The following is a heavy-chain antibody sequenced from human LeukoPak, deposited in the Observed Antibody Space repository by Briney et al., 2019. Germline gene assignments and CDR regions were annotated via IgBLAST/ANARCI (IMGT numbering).Heavy chain of an antibody. V-gene: IGHV3-23*01. D-gene: IGHD1-14*01. Sequence: GGSLRLSCAASGFTFSSYAMSWVRQAPGKGLEWVSLISGSGGSTYYADSVKGRFTISRDNSKNTLYLQMNSLRAEDTAVYYCAKDLRYNLSPYDYRGQGTLVTVSS. CDR1: GFTFSSYA. CDR2: ISGSGGST. J-gene: IGHJ4*02. CDR3: AKDLRYNLSPYDY.